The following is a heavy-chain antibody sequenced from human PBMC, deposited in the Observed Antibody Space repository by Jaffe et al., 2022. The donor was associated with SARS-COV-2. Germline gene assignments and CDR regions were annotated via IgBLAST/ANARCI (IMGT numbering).Heavy chain of an antibody. CDR3: ARVEDCGGDCYYFDP. V-gene: IGHV4-61*02. D-gene: IGHD2-21*02. Sequence: QVQLQESGPGLVKPSQTLSLTCTVSGGSISSGSYYWSWIRQPAGKGLEWIGRIYTSGSTNYNPSLKSRVTISVDTSKNQFSLKLSSVTAADTAVYYCARVEDCGGDCYYFDPWGQGTLVTVSS. J-gene: IGHJ5*02. CDR2: IYTSGST. CDR1: GGSISSGSYY.